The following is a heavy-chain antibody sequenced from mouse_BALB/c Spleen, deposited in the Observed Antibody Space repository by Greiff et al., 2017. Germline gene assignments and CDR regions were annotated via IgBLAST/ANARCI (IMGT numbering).Heavy chain of an antibody. D-gene: IGHD4-1*01. CDR3: ARDGGGTWYFYY. J-gene: IGHJ2*01. V-gene: IGHV5-6-3*01. CDR2: INSNGGST. CDR1: GFTFSSYG. Sequence: EVKLMESGGGLVQPGGSLKLSCAASGFTFSSYGMSWVRQTPDKRLELVATINSNGGSTYYPDSVKGRFTISRDNAKNTLYLQMSSLKSEDTAMYYCARDGGGTWYFYYWGQGTTLTVSS.